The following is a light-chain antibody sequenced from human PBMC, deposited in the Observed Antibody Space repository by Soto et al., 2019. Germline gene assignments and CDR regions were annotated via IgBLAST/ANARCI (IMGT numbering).Light chain of an antibody. CDR3: QQRAAWPLT. CDR1: QSTTRS. J-gene: IGKJ4*01. V-gene: IGKV3-11*01. CDR2: DPS. Sequence: IVLTQSPATLALSPGERATLSCRASQSTTRSLVWYQHKPGQAPRLLIYDPSNRDTGIPARFSGSGSGTDFTLTISSVEHEDCGVHYCQQRAAWPLTFGGGTKVEIQ.